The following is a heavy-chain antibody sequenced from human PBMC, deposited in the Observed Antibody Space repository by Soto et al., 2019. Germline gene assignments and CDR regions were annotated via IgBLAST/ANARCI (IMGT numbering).Heavy chain of an antibody. D-gene: IGHD3-22*01. CDR2: IYYSGST. CDR1: GGSISSYY. Sequence: SETLSLTCTVSGGSISSYYWSWIRQPPGKGLEWIGYIYYSGSTNYNPSLKSRVTISVDTSKNQFSLKLSSVTAADTAVYYCARGYYYDSSGHDYWGQGTLVTVSS. V-gene: IGHV4-59*01. CDR3: ARGYYYDSSGHDY. J-gene: IGHJ4*02.